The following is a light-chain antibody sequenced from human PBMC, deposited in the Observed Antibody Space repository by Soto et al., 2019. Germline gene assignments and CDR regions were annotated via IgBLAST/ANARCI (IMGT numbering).Light chain of an antibody. CDR1: QGISNY. CDR3: KQFHAYPIT. CDR2: AAS. Sequence: AIRMTQSPSSLSASTGDIVTITCRASQGISNYLAWYQQKTGKFTKLLIYAASTLQSGVPSRFSGSGSRTDLHINISAMQPEDSATYYCKQFHAYPITLGQGTRLEIK. V-gene: IGKV1-8*01. J-gene: IGKJ5*01.